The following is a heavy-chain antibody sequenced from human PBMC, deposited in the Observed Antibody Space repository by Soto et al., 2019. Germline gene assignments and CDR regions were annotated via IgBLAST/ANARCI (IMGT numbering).Heavy chain of an antibody. CDR3: TRDFWGITMVHAFDK. Sequence: PGGSLRLSCAASGFIFSKYSMNWVRQAPGKGLEWVSHISGSGNTIYYADSVKGRFTISRDNAKNSLFLQMNSLRGEDTAVYYCTRDFWGITMVHAFDKWGQGTKVTVPQ. D-gene: IGHD3-10*01. CDR1: GFIFSKYS. V-gene: IGHV3-48*01. J-gene: IGHJ4*02. CDR2: ISGSGNTI.